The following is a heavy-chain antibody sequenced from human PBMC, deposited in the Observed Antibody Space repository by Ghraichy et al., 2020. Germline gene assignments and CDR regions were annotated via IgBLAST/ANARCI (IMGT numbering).Heavy chain of an antibody. J-gene: IGHJ5*02. D-gene: IGHD6-13*01. CDR1: GGSFSGYC. CDR3: ARWQQQLVRSWFDP. Sequence: SETLSLTCAVYGGSFSGYCWSWIRQTPGKGLEWIGEINHSGSTNYNPSLKSRVTISKDTSKNQFSLKLSSVTAADTAVYYCARWQQQLVRSWFDPWGQGTLFTVSS. CDR2: INHSGST. V-gene: IGHV4-34*01.